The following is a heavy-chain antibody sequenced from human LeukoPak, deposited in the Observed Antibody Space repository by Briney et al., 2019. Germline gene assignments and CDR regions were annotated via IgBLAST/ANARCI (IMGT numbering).Heavy chain of an antibody. CDR3: AREMAMRSFDY. J-gene: IGHJ4*02. Sequence: PGGSLRLSCAASGFTFSDYYMSWIRQAPGKGLEWVAVISYDGSNKYYADSVKGRFTISRDNSKNTLYLQMNSLRAEDTAVYYCAREMAMRSFDYWGQGTLVTVSS. V-gene: IGHV3-30-3*01. D-gene: IGHD5-24*01. CDR2: ISYDGSNK. CDR1: GFTFSDYY.